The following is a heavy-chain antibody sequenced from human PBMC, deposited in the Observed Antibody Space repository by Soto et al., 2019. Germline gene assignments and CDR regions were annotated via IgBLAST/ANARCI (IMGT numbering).Heavy chain of an antibody. D-gene: IGHD2-2*01. CDR2: ISGSGGST. Sequence: GGSLRLCCAASGFTFISYAMNWVRQAPGKGLEWVSSISGSGGSTYYADSVRGRFTISRDNSINTLYLQMSSLRAEETAIYYCAKRKGIGYCSGPTCPDAFDIWGQGTMVTVSS. CDR3: AKRKGIGYCSGPTCPDAFDI. V-gene: IGHV3-23*01. J-gene: IGHJ3*02. CDR1: GFTFISYA.